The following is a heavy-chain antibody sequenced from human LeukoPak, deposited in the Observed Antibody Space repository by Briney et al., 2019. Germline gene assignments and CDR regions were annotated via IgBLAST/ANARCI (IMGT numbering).Heavy chain of an antibody. Sequence: GGSLRLSCAASGFTFSSYSMNWVRQVPGKGLEWVSSISSSSSYIYYADSVKGRFTISRDNAKNSLYLQMNSLRAEDTAVYYCARGTDGYKPGGFDPWGQGTLVTVSS. CDR1: GFTFSSYS. CDR2: ISSSSSYI. V-gene: IGHV3-21*01. J-gene: IGHJ5*02. CDR3: ARGTDGYKPGGFDP. D-gene: IGHD5-24*01.